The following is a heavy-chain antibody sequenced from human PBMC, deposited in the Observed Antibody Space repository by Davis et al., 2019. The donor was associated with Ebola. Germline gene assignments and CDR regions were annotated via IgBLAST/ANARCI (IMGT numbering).Heavy chain of an antibody. Sequence: GESLKISCAASGFTFSSYEMNWVRQAPGKGLEWVSYISSSGSTMYYADSVRGRFTISRDNAKNSLYLQMNSLRDEDTAVYYCARSSGYGLYWGQGALVTVPS. CDR2: ISSSGSTM. J-gene: IGHJ4*02. V-gene: IGHV3-48*03. CDR1: GFTFSSYE. CDR3: ARSSGYGLY. D-gene: IGHD5-12*01.